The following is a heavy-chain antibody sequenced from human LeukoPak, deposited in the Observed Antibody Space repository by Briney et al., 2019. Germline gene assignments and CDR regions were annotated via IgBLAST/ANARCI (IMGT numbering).Heavy chain of an antibody. J-gene: IGHJ4*02. CDR1: GGSISGSSYF. CDR3: ARGFRPRGYSYGYYKSWAIYFDY. D-gene: IGHD5-18*01. CDR2: INHSGST. V-gene: IGHV4-39*07. Sequence: SETLSLTCTVSGGSISGSSYFWGWIRQPPGKGLEWIGEINHSGSTNYNPSLKSRVTISVDTSKNQFSLKLSSVTAADTAVYYCARGFRPRGYSYGYYKSWAIYFDYWGQGTLVTVSS.